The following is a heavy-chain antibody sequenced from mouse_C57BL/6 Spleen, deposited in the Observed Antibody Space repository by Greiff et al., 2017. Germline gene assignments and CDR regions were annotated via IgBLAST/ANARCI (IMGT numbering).Heavy chain of an antibody. J-gene: IGHJ4*01. Sequence: QVQLQQPGAELVKPGASVKLSCKASGYTFTSYWMHWVKQRPGQGLEWIGMIHPNSGSTNYNEKFKSKATLTVDKSSSTAYMQLSSLTSEDSAVYYCARSGYYREYYAMDYWGQGTSVTVSS. V-gene: IGHV1-64*01. D-gene: IGHD2-12*01. CDR1: GYTFTSYW. CDR2: IHPNSGST. CDR3: ARSGYYREYYAMDY.